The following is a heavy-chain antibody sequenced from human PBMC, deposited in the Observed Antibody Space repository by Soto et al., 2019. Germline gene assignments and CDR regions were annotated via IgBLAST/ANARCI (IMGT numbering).Heavy chain of an antibody. J-gene: IGHJ4*02. Sequence: QVQLVQSGAEVKKPGASVKVSCKASGYTFASYAISWMRQAPGQGLEWMGWISAYNGNTTYAQKLQGRVTMTTDTSTTPAYMALRGLRSAGAAVYCCAGDPPPPDYWGQGTLVTVSS. CDR3: AGDPPPPDY. CDR2: ISAYNGNT. V-gene: IGHV1-18*01. CDR1: GYTFASYA.